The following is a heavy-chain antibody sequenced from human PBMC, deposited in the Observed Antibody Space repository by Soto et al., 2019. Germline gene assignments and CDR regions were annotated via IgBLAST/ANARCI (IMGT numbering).Heavy chain of an antibody. D-gene: IGHD2-15*01. CDR2: ISYDGSNK. CDR3: ARDGVCSGGSCYKYFQH. J-gene: IGHJ1*01. V-gene: IGHV3-30-3*01. Sequence: GGSLRLSCAASGFTFSSYAMHWVRQAPGKGLEWVAVISYDGSNKYYADSVKGRFTISRDNSKNTLYLQMNSLRAEDTAVYYCARDGVCSGGSCYKYFQHWGQGTLVTVSS. CDR1: GFTFSSYA.